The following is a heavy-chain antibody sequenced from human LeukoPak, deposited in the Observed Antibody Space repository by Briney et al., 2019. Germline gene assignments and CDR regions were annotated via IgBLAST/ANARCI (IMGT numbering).Heavy chain of an antibody. CDR1: GYTFTSYY. V-gene: IGHV1-46*01. J-gene: IGHJ4*02. CDR2: INPSGGNT. Sequence: VASVKVSCKASGYTFTSYYIHWVRQAPGQGLEWMGMINPSGGNTRYAQKFQGRVTMTRNTSISTAYMELSSLRSEDTAVYYCARAELRYFDWPPGDYWGQGTLVTVSS. D-gene: IGHD3-9*01. CDR3: ARAELRYFDWPPGDY.